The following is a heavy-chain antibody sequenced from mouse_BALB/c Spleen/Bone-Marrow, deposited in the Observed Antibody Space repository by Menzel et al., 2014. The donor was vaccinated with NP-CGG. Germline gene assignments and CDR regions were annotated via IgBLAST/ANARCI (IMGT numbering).Heavy chain of an antibody. CDR3: VRDGDYRYAWFSY. D-gene: IGHD2-14*01. J-gene: IGHJ3*01. CDR2: ISDGGTYT. Sequence: EVQVVESGGGLVKPGGSLKLSCAASGFTFRDYYMYWVHQTPEKRLEWVATISDGGTYTYYSDSVKGRFTISRDKAKNNLYLQMTNLMSEDTAMYRCVRDGDYRYAWFSYWGQGTLVTVSA. CDR1: GFTFRDYY. V-gene: IGHV5-4*02.